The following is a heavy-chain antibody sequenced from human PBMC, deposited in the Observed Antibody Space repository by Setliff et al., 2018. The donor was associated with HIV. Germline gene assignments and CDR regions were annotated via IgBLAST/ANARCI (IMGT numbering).Heavy chain of an antibody. CDR2: IYHSGST. D-gene: IGHD3-16*02. CDR1: GYSISSGYQ. Sequence: SETLSLTCAVSGYSISSGYQWGWIRQPPGKGLEWIGSIYHSGSTYYNPSLKSRVTISVDTSKNQFSLKLSSVTGADTAVYYCARLEKEFTFGGIIVTYYFDYWGQGTLVTVSS. CDR3: ARLEKEFTFGGIIVTYYFDY. J-gene: IGHJ4*02. V-gene: IGHV4-38-2*01.